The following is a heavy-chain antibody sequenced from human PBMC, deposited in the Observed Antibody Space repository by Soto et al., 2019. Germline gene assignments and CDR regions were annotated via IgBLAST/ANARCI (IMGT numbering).Heavy chain of an antibody. D-gene: IGHD6-13*01. Sequence: QVQLVQSGAEVKKPGASVKVSCKASGYTFTSYAMHWVRQAPGQRLEWMGWINAGNGNTKYSQKFQGRVTITRDTSASTDYMELSSLRSEDTAVYYCARDSSSWDYYYYGMDVWGQGTTVTVSS. CDR1: GYTFTSYA. V-gene: IGHV1-3*01. CDR2: INAGNGNT. CDR3: ARDSSSWDYYYYGMDV. J-gene: IGHJ6*02.